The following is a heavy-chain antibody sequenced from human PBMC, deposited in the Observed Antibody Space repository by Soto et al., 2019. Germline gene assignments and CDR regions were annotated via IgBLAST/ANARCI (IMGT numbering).Heavy chain of an antibody. V-gene: IGHV3-23*01. Sequence: EVQLLESGGGLVQPGGSLRLSCAASGFSFSNNGISWVRQAPGKGLEWVSTISSSGSSTYYADSVKGRVTISRDNSKNAIVVQMNSLRAEDTAVYYCARDRGYCSGGTCYWSFDLWGRGTLVTVSS. D-gene: IGHD2-15*01. CDR2: ISSSGSST. J-gene: IGHJ2*01. CDR1: GFSFSNNG. CDR3: ARDRGYCSGGTCYWSFDL.